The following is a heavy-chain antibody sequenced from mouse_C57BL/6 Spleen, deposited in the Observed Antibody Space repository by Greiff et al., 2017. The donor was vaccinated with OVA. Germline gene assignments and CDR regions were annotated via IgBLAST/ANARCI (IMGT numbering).Heavy chain of an antibody. D-gene: IGHD2-2*01. Sequence: QVQLQQSGAELVRPGASVKLSCKASGYTFTDYYINWVKQRPGQGLEWIARIYPGSGNTYYNEKLKGKATLTAEKSSSTAYMQLSSLTSEDSAVYFCARGGALYGYDRFAYWGQGTLVTVSA. J-gene: IGHJ3*01. V-gene: IGHV1-76*01. CDR3: ARGGALYGYDRFAY. CDR2: IYPGSGNT. CDR1: GYTFTDYY.